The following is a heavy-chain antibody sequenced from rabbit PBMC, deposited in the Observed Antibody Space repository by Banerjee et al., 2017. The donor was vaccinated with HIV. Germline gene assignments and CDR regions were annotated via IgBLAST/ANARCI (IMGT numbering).Heavy chain of an antibody. CDR2: IDTGSGST. V-gene: IGHV1S45*01. CDR1: GFELSSSYY. D-gene: IGHD1-1*01. J-gene: IGHJ4*01. CDR3: ARDSNSGYYFVL. Sequence: QEQLEESGGGLVQPEGSLTLTCKAAGFELSSSYYISWVRQAPGKGLEWIGCIDTGSGSTAYASWAKGRFTISKTSSTTVTLQMTSLTAADTATYFCARDSNSGYYFVLWGPGTLVTVS.